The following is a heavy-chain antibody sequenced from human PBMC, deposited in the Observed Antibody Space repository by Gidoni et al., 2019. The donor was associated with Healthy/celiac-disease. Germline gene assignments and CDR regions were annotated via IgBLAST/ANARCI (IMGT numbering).Heavy chain of an antibody. D-gene: IGHD6-19*01. V-gene: IGHV1-8*01. Sequence: QVQLVQSGAEVKKPGASVKVSCKASGYTFTSYDINWVRQATGQGLEWMGWMNPNSGNTGYAQKFQGRVTMTRNTSISTAYMELSSLRSEDTAVYYCARDYIAVAGIGSDWFDPWGQGTLVTVSS. J-gene: IGHJ5*02. CDR3: ARDYIAVAGIGSDWFDP. CDR1: GYTFTSYD. CDR2: MNPNSGNT.